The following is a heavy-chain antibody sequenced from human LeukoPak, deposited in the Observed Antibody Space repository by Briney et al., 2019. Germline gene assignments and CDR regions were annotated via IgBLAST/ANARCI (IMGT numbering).Heavy chain of an antibody. J-gene: IGHJ4*02. D-gene: IGHD2-2*02. CDR1: GYTLPNHG. CDR2: ISTYNDDT. V-gene: IGHV1-18*01. CDR3: ARDCSSTSCYSVY. Sequence: GASEKVSCKASGYTLPNHGFSWVRQAPRRGLEWMGWISTYNDDTNYAQNLQGRVTMTTDTSTGTAYMEMRSVRSDDTAVYYCARDCSSTSCYSVYWGQGTLVTVSS.